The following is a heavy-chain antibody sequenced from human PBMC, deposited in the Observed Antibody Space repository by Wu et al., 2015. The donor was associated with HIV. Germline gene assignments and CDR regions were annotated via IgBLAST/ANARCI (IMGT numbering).Heavy chain of an antibody. D-gene: IGHD6-19*01. CDR3: ARIPRIAVDSNWFDP. Sequence: QVQLVQSGAEVKKPGASVKVSCKASGYTFTSYDINWVRQATGQGLEWMGWMNPNSGGTNYAQKFQGRVTMTRDTSISTAYMELSRLRSDDTAVYYCARIPRIAVDSNWFDPWGQGTLVTVSS. J-gene: IGHJ5*02. CDR2: MNPNSGGT. V-gene: IGHV1-2*02. CDR1: GYTFTSYD.